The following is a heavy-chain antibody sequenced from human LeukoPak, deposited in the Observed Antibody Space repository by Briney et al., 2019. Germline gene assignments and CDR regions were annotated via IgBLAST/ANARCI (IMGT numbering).Heavy chain of an antibody. CDR1: GGSISSSSYY. Sequence: PSETLSLTCTVSGGSISSSSYYWGWIRQPPGKGLEWIGSIYYSGSTYYNPSLKSRVTISVDTSKNQFSLKLSSVTAADTAVYYCARSRGLYYYDSSACSGYWGQGTLVTVSS. V-gene: IGHV4-39*01. D-gene: IGHD3-22*01. CDR3: ARSRGLYYYDSSACSGY. J-gene: IGHJ4*02. CDR2: IYYSGST.